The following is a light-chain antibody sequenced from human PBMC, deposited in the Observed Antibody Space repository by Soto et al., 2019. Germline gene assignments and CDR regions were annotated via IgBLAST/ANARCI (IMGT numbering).Light chain of an antibody. CDR2: GAS. V-gene: IGKV3-20*01. CDR1: QSFSSSY. Sequence: EIVLTQSPGTLSLSPGERATLSCRASQSFSSSYLAWYQQKPGQAPRLLIYGASSRATGIPDRFSGSGSGTDFTLTISRLEPEDFAVYYCQQYGSSPRTFGKGTKVEIK. J-gene: IGKJ1*01. CDR3: QQYGSSPRT.